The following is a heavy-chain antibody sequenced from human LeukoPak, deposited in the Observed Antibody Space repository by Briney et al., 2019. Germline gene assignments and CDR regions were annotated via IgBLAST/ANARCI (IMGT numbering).Heavy chain of an antibody. CDR1: GGSISGSSYF. Sequence: SETLSLTCAVSGGSISGSSYFWGWIRQPPGKGLEWIGSIYYSGNTYYNPSLKSRLTISVDTSKNQFSLKLSSVTAADTAVYYCARLKEGIDYWGQGTLVTVSS. D-gene: IGHD3-10*01. J-gene: IGHJ4*02. CDR2: IYYSGNT. CDR3: ARLKEGIDY. V-gene: IGHV4-39*01.